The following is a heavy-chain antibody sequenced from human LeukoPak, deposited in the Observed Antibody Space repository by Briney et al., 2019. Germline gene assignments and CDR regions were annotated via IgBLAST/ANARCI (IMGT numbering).Heavy chain of an antibody. CDR3: ARDRLGDSVVPAAMPWYYYGMDV. D-gene: IGHD2-2*01. V-gene: IGHV3-7*03. CDR1: GFTFSSYR. Sequence: GGSLRLSCAASGFTFSSYRMSWVRQAPGKGLEWVANIKQDGSEKYYVDSVKGRFTISRDNAKNSLYLQMNSLRAEDTAVYYCARDRLGDSVVPAAMPWYYYGMDVWGKGTTVTVSS. CDR2: IKQDGSEK. J-gene: IGHJ6*04.